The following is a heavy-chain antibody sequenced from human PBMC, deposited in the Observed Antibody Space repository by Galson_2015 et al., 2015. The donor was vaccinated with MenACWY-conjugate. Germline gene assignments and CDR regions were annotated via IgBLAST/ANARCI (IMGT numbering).Heavy chain of an antibody. Sequence: SLRLSCAASGFTFSSYAMSWVRQAPGKGLEWVSAISGSGGSTYYADSVKGRFTISRDNSKNTLYLQMNSLRAEDTAVYYCAKDSPGWGSSWYPGAFDIWGQGTMVTVSS. CDR1: GFTFSSYA. J-gene: IGHJ3*02. D-gene: IGHD6-13*01. CDR3: AKDSPGWGSSWYPGAFDI. V-gene: IGHV3-23*01. CDR2: ISGSGGST.